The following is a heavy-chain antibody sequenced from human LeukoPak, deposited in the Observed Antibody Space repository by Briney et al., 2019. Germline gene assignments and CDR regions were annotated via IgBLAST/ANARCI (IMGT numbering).Heavy chain of an antibody. CDR3: ARHARYTSNWPDFDY. Sequence: SETLSLTCIVFGDSISSYYWSWIRQPPGKGLEWIGHIYSSGSTNYNPSLESRLTLSVDTSKNQLSLKLSSVTAADTAVYYCARHARYTSNWPDFDYWGQGTLVTVSS. J-gene: IGHJ4*02. V-gene: IGHV4-59*08. CDR2: IYSSGST. CDR1: GDSISSYY. D-gene: IGHD6-13*01.